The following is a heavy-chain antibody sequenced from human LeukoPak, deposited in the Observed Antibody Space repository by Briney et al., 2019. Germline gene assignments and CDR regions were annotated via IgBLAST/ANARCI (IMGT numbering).Heavy chain of an antibody. CDR1: GFTFSSYG. V-gene: IGHV3-7*01. CDR2: IKQDGSDK. Sequence: PGGSLRLSCAASGFTFSSYGMHWVRQAPGKGLEWVANIKQDGSDKNYVDSVKGRFTISKDNAKNLLSLEMNGLRAEDTAVYYCATYKHQLRTVYFDYWGQGTLVTVSS. J-gene: IGHJ4*02. D-gene: IGHD1-1*01. CDR3: ATYKHQLRTVYFDY.